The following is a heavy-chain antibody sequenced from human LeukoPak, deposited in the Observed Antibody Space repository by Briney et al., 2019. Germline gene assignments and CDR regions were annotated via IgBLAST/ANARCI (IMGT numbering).Heavy chain of an antibody. CDR2: INHSGST. CDR3: ASVYYDSSSYPRVGFDY. J-gene: IGHJ4*02. D-gene: IGHD3-22*01. V-gene: IGHV4-34*01. CDR1: GGSFSGYY. Sequence: SETLSLTCAVYGGSFSGYYWSWIRQPPGKGLEWIGEINHSGSTNYNPSLKSRVTISVDTSKNQFSLKLSSVTAADTAVYYCASVYYDSSSYPRVGFDYWGQGTLVTASS.